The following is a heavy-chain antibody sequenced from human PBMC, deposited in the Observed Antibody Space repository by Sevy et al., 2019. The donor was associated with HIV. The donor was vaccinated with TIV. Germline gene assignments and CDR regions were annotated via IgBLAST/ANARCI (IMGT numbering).Heavy chain of an antibody. Sequence: GGSLRLSCAASGFDFSIYSMSWVRQAPGKGLEWVSTLSFGCGKINYAHSVKGRFTISRDNSKSSVYLQMNNMRVEDTAVYYCAREGCTKPHDYWGQGTLVTVS. V-gene: IGHV3-23*01. CDR2: LSFGCGKI. D-gene: IGHD2-8*01. CDR1: GFDFSIYS. J-gene: IGHJ4*02. CDR3: AREGCTKPHDY.